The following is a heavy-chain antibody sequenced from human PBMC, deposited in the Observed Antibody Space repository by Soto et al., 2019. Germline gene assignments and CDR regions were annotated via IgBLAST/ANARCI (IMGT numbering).Heavy chain of an antibody. CDR2: INAGNGNT. D-gene: IGHD6-13*01. J-gene: IGHJ4*02. CDR1: GYTFTSYA. Sequence: QVQLVQSGAEVKKPGASVKVSCKASGYTFTSYAMHWVRQAPGQRLEWMGWINAGNGNTKYSQKFQGRVTITRDTXASTAYMELSSLRSEDTAVYYCARLNIAAAGPVDYWGQGTLVTVSS. CDR3: ARLNIAAAGPVDY. V-gene: IGHV1-3*01.